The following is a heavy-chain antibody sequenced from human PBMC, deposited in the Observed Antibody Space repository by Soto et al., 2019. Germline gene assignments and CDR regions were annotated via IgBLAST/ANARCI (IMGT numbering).Heavy chain of an antibody. Sequence: QVQLVQSGAEVKKPGASVKVSCKASGYTFTSYGISWVRQAPGQGLEWMGWISAYNGNTNYAQKLQGSVTMTTDTSTSTAYMELRSLRSDDTAVHYCARDGYSSGWYGVQLEGWIDPWGQGTLVTVSS. CDR3: ARDGYSSGWYGVQLEGWIDP. J-gene: IGHJ5*02. D-gene: IGHD6-19*01. CDR1: GYTFTSYG. V-gene: IGHV1-18*01. CDR2: ISAYNGNT.